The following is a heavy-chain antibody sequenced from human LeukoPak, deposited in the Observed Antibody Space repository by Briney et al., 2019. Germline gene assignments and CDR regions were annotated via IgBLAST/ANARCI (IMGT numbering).Heavy chain of an antibody. CDR2: ISSSSSYI. J-gene: IGHJ4*02. CDR3: ARSRNVLLWFGEIDY. D-gene: IGHD3-10*01. CDR1: APTFTSHC. Sequence: PGESMTLSSAASAPTFTSHCMNCVSQPPRKWLEWVPSISSSSSYIYYADSVKGRFTISRDNAKNSLYLQMNSLRAEDTAVYYCARSRNVLLWFGEIDYWGQGTLVTVSS. V-gene: IGHV3-21*01.